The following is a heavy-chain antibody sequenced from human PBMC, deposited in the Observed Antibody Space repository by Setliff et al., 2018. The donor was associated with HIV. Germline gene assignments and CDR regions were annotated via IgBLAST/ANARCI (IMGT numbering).Heavy chain of an antibody. J-gene: IGHJ3*02. V-gene: IGHV1-8*01. CDR3: ARDNTASDI. Sequence: ASVKVSCKASGYTFINYDINWVRQATGQGLEWMGWMNPNSGNTGYSQKFQGRVTMTRNTSTSTAYMELSSLTSEDTAVYYCARDNTASDIWGQGTMVTVSS. D-gene: IGHD2-2*02. CDR1: GYTFINYD. CDR2: MNPNSGNT.